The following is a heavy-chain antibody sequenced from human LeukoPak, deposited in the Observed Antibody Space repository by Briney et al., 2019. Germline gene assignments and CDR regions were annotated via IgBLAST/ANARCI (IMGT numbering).Heavy chain of an antibody. J-gene: IGHJ3*02. CDR1: GYTFTGYY. CDR3: ARGIDSGSPPLGTFEI. V-gene: IGHV1-2*02. D-gene: IGHD1-26*01. CDR2: INPNSGGT. Sequence: ASVKVSCKASGYTFTGYYMHWVRQAPGQGLEWMGWINPNSGGTNYAQKFQGRVTMTRDTSISTAYMELSRLRYDDTAIYYCARGIDSGSPPLGTFEIWGQGTMVTVSS.